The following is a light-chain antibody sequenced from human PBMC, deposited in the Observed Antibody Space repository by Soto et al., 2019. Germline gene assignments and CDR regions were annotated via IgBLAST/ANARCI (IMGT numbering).Light chain of an antibody. CDR1: QSVSSN. J-gene: IGKJ1*01. CDR2: GAS. Sequence: EIVMTQSPATLSVSPGERVTLPCRASQSVSSNLAWYQQKPGQAPRLLIYGASTRATGIPARFSGSGSGTEFTLTISSLQSEDLAVYDCQQYNNWWTFGQGTKVEIK. V-gene: IGKV3-15*01. CDR3: QQYNNWWT.